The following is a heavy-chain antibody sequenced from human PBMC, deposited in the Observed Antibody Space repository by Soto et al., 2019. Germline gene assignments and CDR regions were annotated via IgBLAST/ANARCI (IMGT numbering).Heavy chain of an antibody. Sequence: SETLSLTCTVSGGSVSSGSYYWSWIRQPPGKGLEWIGYIYYSGSTNYNPSLKSRVTISVDTSKNQFSLKLSSVTAADTAVYYCASRFSHPIFGVGAQEYWGQGTLVTVSS. CDR2: IYYSGST. CDR3: ASRFSHPIFGVGAQEY. D-gene: IGHD3-3*01. CDR1: GGSVSSGSYY. V-gene: IGHV4-61*01. J-gene: IGHJ4*02.